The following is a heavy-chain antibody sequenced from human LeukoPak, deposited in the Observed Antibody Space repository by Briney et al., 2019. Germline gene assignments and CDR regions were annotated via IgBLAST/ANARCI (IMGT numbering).Heavy chain of an antibody. J-gene: IGHJ4*02. CDR1: GFTVSSSC. D-gene: IGHD3-22*01. CDR3: ARDTTKKYYYDTSGPDY. V-gene: IGHV3-66*01. CDR2: ICGGGTT. Sequence: GGSLRLSCAASGFTVSSSCMSWVRQAPGKGLEWVSVICGGGTTYHVDSVKGRFIISRDISKNTLYLQMNSLRAEDTAVYYCARDTTKKYYYDTSGPDYWGQGTLVTVSS.